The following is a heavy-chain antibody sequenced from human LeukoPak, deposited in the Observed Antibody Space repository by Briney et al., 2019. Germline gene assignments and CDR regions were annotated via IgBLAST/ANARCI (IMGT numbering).Heavy chain of an antibody. CDR2: IWYDGSNK. V-gene: IGHV3-33*01. J-gene: IGHJ4*02. CDR3: ARVSIAVAGTIDY. Sequence: GGSLRLSCAASGFTFSSYGMHWVRQAPGKGLEWVVVIWYDGSNKYYADSVKGRFTISRDNSKNTLYLQMNSLRAEDTAVYYCARVSIAVAGTIDYWGQGTLVTVSS. CDR1: GFTFSSYG. D-gene: IGHD6-19*01.